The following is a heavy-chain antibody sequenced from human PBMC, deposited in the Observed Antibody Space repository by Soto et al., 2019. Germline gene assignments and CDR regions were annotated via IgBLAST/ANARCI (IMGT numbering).Heavy chain of an antibody. CDR1: GFTVSSYW. D-gene: IGHD3-22*01. V-gene: IGHV3-74*01. CDR2: IKSDGSGT. J-gene: IGHJ4*02. Sequence: EVQLVESGGGLVQPGESLTLSCAASGFTVSSYWMHWVRQAPAKGLVFVSRIKSDGSGTYYAYSVKGRLTISIADAKHTLYLQMNSPRVEEPAVYCCTMGAGVRYDGNGSLSPQWGAGALVNVSS. CDR3: TMGAGVRYDGNGSLSPQ.